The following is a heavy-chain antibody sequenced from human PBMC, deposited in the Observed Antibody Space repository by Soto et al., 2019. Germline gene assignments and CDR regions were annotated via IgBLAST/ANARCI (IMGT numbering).Heavy chain of an antibody. Sequence: GGSLRLSCVASGFAFGNYPMAWVRQTPGKGLQWISTISGSGGMTDYEDSVRGRFTGSIDHSKDTVHLQMTSLRADDTAVYYCAKDRTMARGIRALAICGQGTTVTVSS. CDR1: GFAFGNYP. J-gene: IGHJ3*02. D-gene: IGHD3-10*01. CDR3: AKDRTMARGIRALAI. V-gene: IGHV3-23*01. CDR2: ISGSGGMT.